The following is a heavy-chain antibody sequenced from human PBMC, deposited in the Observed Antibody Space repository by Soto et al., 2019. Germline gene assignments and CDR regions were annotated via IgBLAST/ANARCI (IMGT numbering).Heavy chain of an antibody. CDR2: IYYSGST. V-gene: IGHV4-31*03. J-gene: IGHJ6*02. D-gene: IGHD3-10*01. CDR3: ARVSMVRGVIVYYYYYGMDV. Sequence: QVQLQESGPGLVKPSQTLSLTCTVSGGSISSGGYYWSWIRQHPGKGLEWIGYIYYSGSTYYNPSLKGRVTISVDTSKNQFSLKLSSVTAADTAVYYCARVSMVRGVIVYYYYYGMDVWGQGTTVTVSS. CDR1: GGSISSGGYY.